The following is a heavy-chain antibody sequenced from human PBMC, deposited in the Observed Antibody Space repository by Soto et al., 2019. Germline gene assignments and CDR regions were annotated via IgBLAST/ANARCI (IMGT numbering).Heavy chain of an antibody. CDR1: GYTFTSYY. J-gene: IGHJ6*02. V-gene: IGHV1-46*03. Sequence: QVQLVQSGAEVKKPGASVKVSCKASGYTFTSYYMHWVRQAPGQGLEWMGIINPSGGSTSYAQKFQGRVTMTRDTSPSTVYMELSSLRSEDTAVYYCARERIAAAYYYYGMDVWGQGTTVTVSS. CDR3: ARERIAAAYYYYGMDV. CDR2: INPSGGST. D-gene: IGHD6-13*01.